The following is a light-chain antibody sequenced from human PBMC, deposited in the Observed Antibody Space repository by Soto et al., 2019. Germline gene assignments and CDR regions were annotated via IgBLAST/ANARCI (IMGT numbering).Light chain of an antibody. CDR2: GTS. J-gene: IGKJ2*01. V-gene: IGKV3-15*01. CDR3: QQYNYWPYT. Sequence: EIVMTQSPATLSVSPGERATLSCRASXSVSSNLAWYQQKPGQAPRLLIYGTSTRASGVPARFSGSGSGTEFTLTISSLQSEDFAVYYCQQYNYWPYTFGQGTRLEI. CDR1: XSVSSN.